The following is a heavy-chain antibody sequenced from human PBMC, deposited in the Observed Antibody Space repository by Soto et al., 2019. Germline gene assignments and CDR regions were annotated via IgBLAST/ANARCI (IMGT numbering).Heavy chain of an antibody. CDR1: GFSLSNARMG. D-gene: IGHD2-15*01. CDR3: ARMSRVAPQKYYFDY. CDR2: IFSNDEK. Sequence: QVTLKESGPVLVKPTETLTQTCTVSGFSLSNARMGVSWIHQPPGKALEWLAHIFSNDEKSYSTSLKSRLTISKDTSKSQVVLTMTNMDPVDTAKYYCARMSRVAPQKYYFDYWGQGTLVTVSS. V-gene: IGHV2-26*01. J-gene: IGHJ4*02.